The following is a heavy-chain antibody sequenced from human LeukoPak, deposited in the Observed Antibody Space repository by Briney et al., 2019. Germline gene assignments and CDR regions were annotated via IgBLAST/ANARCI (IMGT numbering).Heavy chain of an antibody. Sequence: GGSLRLSCVASGFAFGSYAMSWVRRAPGKGLEWVSGLSANGGTTYYADSVKGRFTISRDNSKNTLYLQMNSLRAEDTAVYYCAGTRTGKQWLVLNDYWGQGTLVTVSS. D-gene: IGHD6-19*01. CDR1: GFAFGSYA. CDR3: AGTRTGKQWLVLNDY. V-gene: IGHV3-23*01. CDR2: LSANGGTT. J-gene: IGHJ4*02.